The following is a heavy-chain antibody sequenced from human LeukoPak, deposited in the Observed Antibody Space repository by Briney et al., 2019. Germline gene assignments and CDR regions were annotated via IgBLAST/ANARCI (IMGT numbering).Heavy chain of an antibody. CDR3: ARDPGIAAAGTVGYFDS. V-gene: IGHV3-7*01. D-gene: IGHD6-13*01. J-gene: IGHJ4*02. CDR2: IKQEGSAR. CDR1: GFSFSSYW. Sequence: GGSLRLSCVASGFSFSSYWMSWVRQTPRKGLEWVANIKQEGSARYYVDSVTGRFTITRDNAMNSLYLQMNSLRVEDTAVYYCARDPGIAAAGTVGYFDSWGQGILVTVSS.